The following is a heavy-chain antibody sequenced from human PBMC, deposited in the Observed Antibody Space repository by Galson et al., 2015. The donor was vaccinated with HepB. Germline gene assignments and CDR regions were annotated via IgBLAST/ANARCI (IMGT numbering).Heavy chain of an antibody. D-gene: IGHD2-21*02. V-gene: IGHV3-7*01. CDR3: ARGLVTPDY. J-gene: IGHJ4*02. CDR2: IKEEGSEK. CDR1: GFTFSSYA. Sequence: SLRLSCAASGFTFSSYAMSWVRQAPGKGLEWVAGIKEEGSEKYYVDSVKGRFTISRDNAKNSLYLQVNSLRAEDTAVYYCARGLVTPDYWGQGTLVTVSS.